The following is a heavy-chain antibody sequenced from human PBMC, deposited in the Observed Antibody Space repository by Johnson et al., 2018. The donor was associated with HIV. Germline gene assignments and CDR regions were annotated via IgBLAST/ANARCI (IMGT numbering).Heavy chain of an antibody. J-gene: IGHJ3*02. CDR1: GFTFSNYA. CDR3: ARGQSDIVVVVAASDAFDI. Sequence: QVQLVESGGGVVQPGRSLRLSCAASGFTFSNYAVHWVRQAPGKGLEWVAVMSSDGFNKYYADSVKGRFTVSRENSKNTRSLQMNSLRAEDTAVYYGARGQSDIVVVVAASDAFDIWGQGTMVTVSS. CDR2: MSSDGFNK. D-gene: IGHD2-15*01. V-gene: IGHV3-30-3*01.